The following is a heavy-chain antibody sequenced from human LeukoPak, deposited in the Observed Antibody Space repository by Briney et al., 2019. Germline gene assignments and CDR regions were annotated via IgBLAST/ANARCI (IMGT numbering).Heavy chain of an antibody. CDR1: GFTFSSYG. CDR2: ISYDGSNK. J-gene: IGHJ6*02. D-gene: IGHD3-10*01. V-gene: IGHV3-30*18. Sequence: PGRSLRLSCAASGFTFSSYGMHWVRQAPGKGLEWVAVISYDGSNKYYAGSVKGRFTISRDNSKNTLYLQMNSLRTEDTAVYYCAKDRSDGSGSGSEYYYYGMDVWGQGTTVTVSS. CDR3: AKDRSDGSGSGSEYYYYGMDV.